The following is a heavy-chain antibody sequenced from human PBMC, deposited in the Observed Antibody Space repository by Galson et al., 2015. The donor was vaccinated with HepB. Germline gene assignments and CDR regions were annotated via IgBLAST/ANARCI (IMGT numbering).Heavy chain of an antibody. J-gene: IGHJ4*02. CDR2: TYYRFKWSN. V-gene: IGHV6-1*01. CDR3: ARGISSSWYLGDY. Sequence: CAISGDSVSSDSATWNWIRQSPSRGLEWLGRTYYRFKWSNDYAVSVKSRITINPDTSKNQFSLQLNSVTPEDTAVYFCARGISSSWYLGDYWGQGTLVTVSS. CDR1: GDSVSSDSAT. D-gene: IGHD6-13*01.